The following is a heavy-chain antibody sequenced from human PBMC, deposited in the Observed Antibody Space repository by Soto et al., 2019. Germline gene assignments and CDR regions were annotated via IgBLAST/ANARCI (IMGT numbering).Heavy chain of an antibody. CDR1: AGTFSSYV. CDR2: ISPIFGTP. Sequence: QVQLVQSGAEVKKPGSSVKVSCKASAGTFSSYVISWVRQAPGQGLEWVGGISPIFGTPNYAQKFQGRVTITADESTSTAYMELSSLRSEDTAVYYCARVVVAVAATGYYYHYGMDVWGQGTTVTVSS. CDR3: ARVVVAVAATGYYYHYGMDV. J-gene: IGHJ6*02. V-gene: IGHV1-69*12. D-gene: IGHD2-15*01.